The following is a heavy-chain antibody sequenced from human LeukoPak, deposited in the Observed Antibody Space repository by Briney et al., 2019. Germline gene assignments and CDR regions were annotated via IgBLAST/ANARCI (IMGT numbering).Heavy chain of an antibody. D-gene: IGHD3-22*01. CDR3: ARVYYYDTRGHPNWFDP. CDR2: INTNTGNP. Sequence: ASVKVSCKASGYTFTSYAMTWVRQAPGQGLEWMGWINTNTGNPTYAQGFTGRFVLSLDTSVSTAYLQISSLKAEDTAVYYCARVYYYDTRGHPNWFDPWGQGTLVTVSS. V-gene: IGHV7-4-1*02. J-gene: IGHJ5*02. CDR1: GYTFTSYA.